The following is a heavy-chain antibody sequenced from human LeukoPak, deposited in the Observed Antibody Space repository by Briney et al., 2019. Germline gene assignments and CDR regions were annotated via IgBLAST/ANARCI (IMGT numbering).Heavy chain of an antibody. CDR1: GYTFRTHG. Sequence: ASVKVSCKPSGYTFRTHGLSWVRQAPGQGLEWMGWISSHNGDTNYAQKVQGRLSMTTDTSTSTAYMELRSLRSDDTAVYYCARGNDYGDPLDYWGQGTQVTVSS. V-gene: IGHV1-18*01. J-gene: IGHJ4*02. CDR3: ARGNDYGDPLDY. CDR2: ISSHNGDT. D-gene: IGHD4-17*01.